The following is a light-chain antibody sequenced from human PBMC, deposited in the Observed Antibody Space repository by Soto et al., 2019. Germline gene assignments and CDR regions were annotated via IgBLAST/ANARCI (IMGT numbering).Light chain of an antibody. V-gene: IGKV3-20*01. CDR3: QQYGSSPVT. CDR1: QTVNNNY. CDR2: RAS. J-gene: IGKJ4*01. Sequence: EIVLTQSPGTLSLSPGERATLSCRASQTVNNNYVAWYQQKPGQAPRLLIFRASNKATGIPDRFSGSGSGTEFILTISELEPEDFAVYYCQQYGSSPVTFGGGTKVDIK.